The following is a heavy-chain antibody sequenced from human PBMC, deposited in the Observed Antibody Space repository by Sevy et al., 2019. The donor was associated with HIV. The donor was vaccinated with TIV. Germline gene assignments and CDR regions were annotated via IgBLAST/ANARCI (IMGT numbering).Heavy chain of an antibody. V-gene: IGHV1-2*06. D-gene: IGHD6-19*01. J-gene: IGHJ3*01. Sequence: ASVRVSCKASGYTFTGHYMHWVRQAPGQGLEWMGRINPKSGGTNYAQKFQGRVTMTRDTSIITANMELSSLRSDDTAVYYCARADNIGWSTLDAFDLWGQGTMVTVSS. CDR2: INPKSGGT. CDR1: GYTFTGHY. CDR3: ARADNIGWSTLDAFDL.